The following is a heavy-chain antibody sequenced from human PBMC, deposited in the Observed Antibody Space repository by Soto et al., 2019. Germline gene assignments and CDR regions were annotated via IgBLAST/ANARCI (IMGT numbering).Heavy chain of an antibody. CDR2: ISYDGSNK. J-gene: IGHJ6*02. CDR1: GFTFSSYG. CDR3: GKVIRGVSRWNYNYYYGMDV. D-gene: IGHD1-1*01. V-gene: IGHV3-30*18. Sequence: QVQLVESGGGVVQPGRSLRLSCAASGFTFSSYGMHWVRQAPGKGLEWVAVISYDGSNKYYADSVKGRFTISRDNSKNTLYRQRNSLRAEDTAVYYCGKVIRGVSRWNYNYYYGMDVWGQGTTVTVSS.